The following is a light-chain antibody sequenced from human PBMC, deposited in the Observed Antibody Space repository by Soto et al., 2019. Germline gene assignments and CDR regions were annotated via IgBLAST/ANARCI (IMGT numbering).Light chain of an antibody. CDR2: MAS. CDR3: QQYKCYSWT. CDR1: QTISSW. Sequence: DIQMTQSPSTLSASVGDRVTITCRASQTISSWLAWYQQKPGKAPKLLIYMASTVEGGVPPRFSGSGPGTEFTLTISSLQPDYFATYYCQQYKCYSWTFGQGTKVE. V-gene: IGKV1-5*03. J-gene: IGKJ1*01.